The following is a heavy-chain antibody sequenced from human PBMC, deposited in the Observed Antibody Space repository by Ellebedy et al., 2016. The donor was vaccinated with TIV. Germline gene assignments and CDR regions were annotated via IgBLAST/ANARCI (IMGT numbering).Heavy chain of an antibody. D-gene: IGHD1-26*01. V-gene: IGHV4-4*02. CDR1: GGSISSSNW. CDR3: ARLTPSGSYYFDY. CDR2: TYHSGST. Sequence: MPSETLSLTCAVSGGSISSSNWWSWVRQPPGKGLEWIGETYHSGSTNYNPSLKSRVTISVDKSKNQFSLKLSSVTAADTAVYYCARLTPSGSYYFDYWGQGTLVTVSS. J-gene: IGHJ4*02.